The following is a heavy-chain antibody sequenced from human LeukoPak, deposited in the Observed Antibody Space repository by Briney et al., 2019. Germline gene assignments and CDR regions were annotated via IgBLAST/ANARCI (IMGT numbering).Heavy chain of an antibody. Sequence: SETLSLTCIVSGDSISSSNWWSWVRQPPGKGLEWIGEIFHSGTTNYNPSLKSRVTISVDKSNNQLSLHLTSVTAADTAVYYCARDPPERVVPSRWFDPWGQGTLVTVSS. CDR3: ARDPPERVVPSRWFDP. D-gene: IGHD3-3*01. CDR2: IFHSGTT. V-gene: IGHV4-4*02. CDR1: GDSISSSNW. J-gene: IGHJ5*02.